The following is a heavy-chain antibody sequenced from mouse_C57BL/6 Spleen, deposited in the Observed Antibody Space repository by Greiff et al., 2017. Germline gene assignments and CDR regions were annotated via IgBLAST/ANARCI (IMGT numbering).Heavy chain of an antibody. J-gene: IGHJ3*01. CDR2: IDPENGDT. D-gene: IGHD3-3*01. V-gene: IGHV14-4*01. CDR1: GFNIKDDY. CDR3: TTRRGRRLAY. Sequence: VQLQQSGAELVRPGASVKLSCTASGFNIKDDYMHWVKQRPEQGLEWIGWIDPENGDTESASKFQGKATITADTSSNTAYLQLSSLTSEDTAVYYCTTRRGRRLAYWGQGTLVTVSA.